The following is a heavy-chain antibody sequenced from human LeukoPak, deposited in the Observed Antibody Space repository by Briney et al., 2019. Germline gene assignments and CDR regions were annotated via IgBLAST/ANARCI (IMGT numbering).Heavy chain of an antibody. CDR2: INPNSGGT. CDR3: ARDRSGSRGSVPYNWFDP. J-gene: IGHJ5*02. V-gene: IGHV1-2*02. Sequence: ASVKVSCKASGYTFTGYYMHWVRQAPGQGLEWMGWINPNSGGTNYAQKFQGRVTMTRDTSISTAYMELSRLRSDDTAVYYCARDRSGSRGSVPYNWFDPWGQGTLVTVSS. CDR1: GYTFTGYY. D-gene: IGHD5-12*01.